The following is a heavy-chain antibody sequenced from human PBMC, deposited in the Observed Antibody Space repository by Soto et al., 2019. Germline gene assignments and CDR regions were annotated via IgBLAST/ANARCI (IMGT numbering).Heavy chain of an antibody. Sequence: EVQLLESGGGLVQPGRSLRLSCAASGFTFSNYAMSWVRQAPGQGLDWVSAISGNGGTTYYADSVKGRFTISRDNSKNPLFLQMNSLRAEDAAVYYCAKFFVETGSNSGWPWSFHYWGQGTLVTVSS. D-gene: IGHD6-25*01. V-gene: IGHV3-23*01. CDR1: GFTFSNYA. CDR2: ISGNGGTT. J-gene: IGHJ4*02. CDR3: AKFFVETGSNSGWPWSFHY.